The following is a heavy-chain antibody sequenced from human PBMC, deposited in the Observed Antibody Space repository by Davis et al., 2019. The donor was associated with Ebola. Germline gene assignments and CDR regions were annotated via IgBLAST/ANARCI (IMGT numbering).Heavy chain of an antibody. J-gene: IGHJ4*02. D-gene: IGHD2-8*01. V-gene: IGHV4-59*12. CDR3: ARRATNYNYFDY. CDR2: IYYSGST. Sequence: SETLSLTCTVSGGSISSYYRSWIRQPPGKGLEWIGYIYYSGSTNYNPSLKSRVTISVDTSKNQFSLKLSSVTAADTAVYYCARRATNYNYFDYWGQGTLVTVSS. CDR1: GGSISSYY.